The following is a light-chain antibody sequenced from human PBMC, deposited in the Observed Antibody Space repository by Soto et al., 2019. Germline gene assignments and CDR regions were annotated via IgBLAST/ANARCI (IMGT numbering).Light chain of an antibody. J-gene: IGLJ1*01. CDR3: ETYDISMHNYV. Sequence: QSVLTQPPSVSGAPGQRVSISCSGSTSNIGAPYDVHWYQHLPRTAPKLLIYGYNHPPSGVPHRCSGTKSSTSDSLAITGLQDEDEANYYCETYDISMHNYVFGTGTKVTVL. V-gene: IGLV1-40*01. CDR2: GYN. CDR1: TSNIGAPYD.